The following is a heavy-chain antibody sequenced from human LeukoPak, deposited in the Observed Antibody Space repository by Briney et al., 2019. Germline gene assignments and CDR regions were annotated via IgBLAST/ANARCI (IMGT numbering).Heavy chain of an antibody. CDR1: GGSISSSSYY. V-gene: IGHV4-39*01. CDR2: IYYSGST. Sequence: SETLSLTCTVSGGSISSSSYYWGWIRQPPRKGLEWIGSIYYSGSTYYNPSLKSRVTISVDTSKNQFSLKLSSVTAADTAVYYCARGRTQGGLGYFDYWGQGTLVTVSS. D-gene: IGHD1-7*01. J-gene: IGHJ4*02. CDR3: ARGRTQGGLGYFDY.